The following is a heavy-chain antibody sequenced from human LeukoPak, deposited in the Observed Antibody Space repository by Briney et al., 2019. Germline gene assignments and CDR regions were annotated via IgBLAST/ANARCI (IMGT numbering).Heavy chain of an antibody. CDR1: GFNFNTYW. J-gene: IGHJ3*02. CDR3: VRGITIVRGVVIGFAFDI. D-gene: IGHD3-10*01. Sequence: PGGSLRLSCAASGFNFNTYWMTWVRQAQGRGLEWVAKIKPGGSEKYYADSVKGRFTISRDNAKNSVYLQMKSLGAEDTALYYCVRGITIVRGVVIGFAFDIWGEGTSVTIS. CDR2: IKPGGSEK. V-gene: IGHV3-7*04.